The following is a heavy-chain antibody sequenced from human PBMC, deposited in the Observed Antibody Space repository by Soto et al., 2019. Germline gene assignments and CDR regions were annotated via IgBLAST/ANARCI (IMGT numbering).Heavy chain of an antibody. D-gene: IGHD3-22*01. V-gene: IGHV3-23*01. CDR3: AKDENYYDSSGPFDY. CDR1: GFTFSSYA. CDR2: ISGSGGST. Sequence: PGGSLRLSCAASGFTFSSYAMSWVRQAPGKGLEWVSAISGSGGSTYYADSVKGRFTISRDNSKNTLYLQMNSLRAEDTAVYYCAKDENYYDSSGPFDYWGQGTLVTVSS. J-gene: IGHJ4*02.